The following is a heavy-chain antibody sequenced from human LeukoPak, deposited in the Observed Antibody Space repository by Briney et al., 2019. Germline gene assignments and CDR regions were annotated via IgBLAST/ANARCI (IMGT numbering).Heavy chain of an antibody. CDR2: TRNKPNGYTT. V-gene: IGHV3-72*01. CDR3: VRVRHGDYFDY. CDR1: GFSITDHY. D-gene: IGHD4-17*01. J-gene: IGHJ4*02. Sequence: GGSLRLSCAASGFSITDHYMDWVRQAPGKGLEWVGRTRNKPNGYTTDYGTSVKGRFIVSRDDSENSLYLQMNGLKTEDTAVYYCVRVRHGDYFDYWGQGTLVTVSS.